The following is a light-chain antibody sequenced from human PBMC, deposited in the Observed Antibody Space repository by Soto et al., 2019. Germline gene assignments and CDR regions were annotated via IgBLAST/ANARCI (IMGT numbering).Light chain of an antibody. CDR2: GAS. J-gene: IGKJ1*01. CDR3: QQYGSSPQT. Sequence: EIVLTQSPGTLSLSPGERATLSCRASQGVSNNYLAWYRQKPGQAPRLLLYGASRRATGSPDRFSGSGSGTDFTLTISRLEPEDFAVYYFQQYGSSPQTFGQGTKVEIK. V-gene: IGKV3-20*01. CDR1: QGVSNNY.